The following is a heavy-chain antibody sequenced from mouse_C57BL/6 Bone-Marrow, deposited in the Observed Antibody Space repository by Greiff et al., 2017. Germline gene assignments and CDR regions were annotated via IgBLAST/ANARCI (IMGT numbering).Heavy chain of an antibody. Sequence: VQLQESGAELVRPGASVKLSCKASGYTFTDYYINWVKQRPGQGLEWIARIYPGSGNTYYNEKFKGKAALTAAQSSSTAYMQLSSLTSEDSAVYFCALLRLDYWGQGTTLTVSS. CDR2: IYPGSGNT. CDR1: GYTFTDYY. V-gene: IGHV1-76*01. CDR3: ALLRLDY. D-gene: IGHD1-2*01. J-gene: IGHJ2*01.